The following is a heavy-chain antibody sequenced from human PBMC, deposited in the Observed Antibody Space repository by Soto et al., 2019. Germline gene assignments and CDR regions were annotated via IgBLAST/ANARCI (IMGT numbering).Heavy chain of an antibody. Sequence: SETLSLTCAVSGGSISSGGYSWSWIRQPPGKGLEWIGYIYHSGSTYYNPSLKSRVTISVDRSKNQFSLKLSSVTAADTAVYYCARGGNCISTSCYENWFDPWGQGTLVTVSS. CDR2: IYHSGST. CDR1: GGSISSGGYS. CDR3: ARGGNCISTSCYENWFDP. V-gene: IGHV4-30-2*01. D-gene: IGHD2-2*01. J-gene: IGHJ5*02.